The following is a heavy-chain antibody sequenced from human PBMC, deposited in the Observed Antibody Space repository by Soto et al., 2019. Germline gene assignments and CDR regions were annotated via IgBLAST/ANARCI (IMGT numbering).Heavy chain of an antibody. CDR3: ARAYLGRLPRRADYYYALAV. V-gene: IGHV3-13*05. J-gene: IGHJ6*02. CDR1: GFTFSPYD. D-gene: IGHD1-26*01. CDR2: MGSALDP. Sequence: GGSLRLSCAASGFTFSPYDMHWVRQVPGKSLAWLSAMGSALDPYYLGSVKGRFSISRANAKNSLYLQMKSLTTGDAAVYYCARAYLGRLPRRADYYYALAVGGHGTTVTVSS.